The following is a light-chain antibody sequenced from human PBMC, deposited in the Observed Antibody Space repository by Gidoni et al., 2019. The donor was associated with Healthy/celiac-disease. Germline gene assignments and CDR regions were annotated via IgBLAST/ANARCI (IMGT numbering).Light chain of an antibody. CDR2: LGS. J-gene: IGKJ5*01. CDR1: QSILHSNGYHY. V-gene: IGKV2-28*01. CDR3: MQALQTPIT. Sequence: DIVMTQSPLSLPVTPGEPASISCRSSQSILHSNGYHYLDWYLQKPGQSPPLLFYLGSNRASGVPDRFIGSGSGTDFTLKISRVEAEDVGVYYCMQALQTPITFGQGTRLEIK.